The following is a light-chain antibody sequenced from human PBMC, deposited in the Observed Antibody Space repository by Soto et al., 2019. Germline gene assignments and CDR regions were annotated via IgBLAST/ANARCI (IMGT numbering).Light chain of an antibody. V-gene: IGLV2-14*01. J-gene: IGLJ1*01. CDR1: SSDIGDYNY. CDR2: EVS. CDR3: SSFSTSTTLYV. Sequence: SVLTQPASVSGSPGQSITISCTGTSSDIGDYNYVSWYQQHPGKVPKLIVFEVSTRPSGVSNRFSGSKSGNTASLTISGLQADDEADYYCSSFSTSTTLYVFGTGTKVTVL.